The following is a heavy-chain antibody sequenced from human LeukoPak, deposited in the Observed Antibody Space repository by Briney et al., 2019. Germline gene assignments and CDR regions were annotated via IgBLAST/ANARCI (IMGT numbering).Heavy chain of an antibody. CDR2: YFSSGRS. CDR3: ARVGYYGSGSFESLDP. CDR1: GESIKSFY. V-gene: IGHV4-59*07. D-gene: IGHD3-10*01. Sequence: SDTLSLTCTVSGESIKSFYWSWVRQPPGKALEWIGCYFSSGRSNYSPSLKRRITMSIDTSKNQFSLRLNSVTAADSAVYFCARVGYYGSGSFESLDPWGQGILVTVSS. J-gene: IGHJ5*02.